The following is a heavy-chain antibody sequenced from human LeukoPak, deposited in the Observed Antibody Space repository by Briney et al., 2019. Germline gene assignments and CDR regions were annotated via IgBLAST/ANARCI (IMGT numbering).Heavy chain of an antibody. CDR3: ATYINWVAGDV. CDR2: INHEGGGI. J-gene: IGHJ6*02. Sequence: GGSLRLSCAASGFTLSESWMTRVRQVPGQGLEWVAHINHEGGGIQYVDSVKGRFTISRDNAKGSVYLQMNSLRAEDTAIYHCATYINWVAGDVWGQGTTVIVSS. V-gene: IGHV3-7*01. D-gene: IGHD1-1*01. CDR1: GFTLSESW.